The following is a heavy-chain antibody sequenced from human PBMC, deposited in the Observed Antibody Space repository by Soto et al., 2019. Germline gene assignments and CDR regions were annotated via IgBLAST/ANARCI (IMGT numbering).Heavy chain of an antibody. V-gene: IGHV4-38-2*02. D-gene: IGHD3-10*01. CDR2: IYRGGST. J-gene: IGHJ4*02. CDR3: ARELTPFGSGSGGFDY. CDR1: RFSISSGYY. Sequence: LSLTWAVSRFSISSGYYLCWVRQLPVKRLEWIATIYRGGSTFYNPSLKCRVAISVDTSKNQFSLGLNSVTAEDTAMYYCARELTPFGSGSGGFDYWGQGTLVTVSS.